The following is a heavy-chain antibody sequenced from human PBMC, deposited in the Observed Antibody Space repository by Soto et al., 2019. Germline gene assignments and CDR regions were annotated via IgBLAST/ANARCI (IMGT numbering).Heavy chain of an antibody. CDR3: ARDTHTRGIEAAGSDY. J-gene: IGHJ4*02. V-gene: IGHV3-66*01. CDR1: GFTVSSNY. D-gene: IGHD6-13*01. CDR2: IYSGGST. Sequence: EVQLVESGGGLVQPGGSLRLSCAASGFTVSSNYMSWVRQAPGKGLEWVSVIYSGGSTYYADSVKGRFTISRDNSKNTLYLQMNSLRAEDTAVYYCARDTHTRGIEAAGSDYWGQGTLVTVSS.